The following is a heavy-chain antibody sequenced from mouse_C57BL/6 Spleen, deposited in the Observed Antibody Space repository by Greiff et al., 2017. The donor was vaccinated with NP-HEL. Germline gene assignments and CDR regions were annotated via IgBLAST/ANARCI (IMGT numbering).Heavy chain of an antibody. CDR3: ARSPLYEDYDWFAY. CDR1: GYTFTSYW. V-gene: IGHV1-55*01. CDR2: IYPGSGST. J-gene: IGHJ3*01. D-gene: IGHD2-4*01. Sequence: QVQLQQPGAELVKPGASVKMSCKASGYTFTSYWITWVKQRPGQGLEWIGDIYPGSGSTNYNETFKSKATLTVDTSSSTAYMQLSSLTSEDSAVYYCARSPLYEDYDWFAYWGQGTLVTVSA.